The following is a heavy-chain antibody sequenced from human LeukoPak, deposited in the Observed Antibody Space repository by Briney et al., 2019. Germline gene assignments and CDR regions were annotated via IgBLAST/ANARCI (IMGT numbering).Heavy chain of an antibody. Sequence: GASVKVSCKASGYTFTSYYMHWVRQAPGQGLEWMGIINPIGGSTSYAQKFQGRATMTTDTSTSTAYMELRSLRSDDTAVYYCARGLSSGYYQGFDYWGQGTLVTVSS. V-gene: IGHV1-46*01. D-gene: IGHD3-22*01. CDR3: ARGLSSGYYQGFDY. J-gene: IGHJ4*02. CDR1: GYTFTSYY. CDR2: INPIGGST.